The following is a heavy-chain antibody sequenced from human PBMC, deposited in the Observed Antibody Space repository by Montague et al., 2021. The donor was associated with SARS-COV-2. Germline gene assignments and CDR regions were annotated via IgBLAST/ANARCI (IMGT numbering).Heavy chain of an antibody. D-gene: IGHD1-1*01. CDR2: IASGSSSK. V-gene: IGHV3-23*03. CDR3: AKGSWNDF. CDR1: GFTFSTYA. J-gene: IGHJ4*02. Sequence: SLRLSFAASGFTFSTYAMDWVRQAPGKGLEWVSIIASGSSSKHYADSVKGRFTVSRDNSKNTPYLQMNSLRAEDTAVYYCAKGSWNDFWGQGTLVAVSS.